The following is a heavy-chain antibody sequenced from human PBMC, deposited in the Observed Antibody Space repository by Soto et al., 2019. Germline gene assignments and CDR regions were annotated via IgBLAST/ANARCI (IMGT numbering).Heavy chain of an antibody. D-gene: IGHD5-18*01. CDR3: AREGPDTAMVTNY. V-gene: IGHV1-2*02. CDR1: GYTLTGYY. J-gene: IGHJ4*02. CDR2: INPNSGGT. Sequence: ASVKVSCKASGYTLTGYYMHWVRQAPGQGLEWMGWINPNSGGTNYAQKFQGRVTMTRDTSISTAYMELSRLRSDDTAVYYCAREGPDTAMVTNYWGQGTLVTVSS.